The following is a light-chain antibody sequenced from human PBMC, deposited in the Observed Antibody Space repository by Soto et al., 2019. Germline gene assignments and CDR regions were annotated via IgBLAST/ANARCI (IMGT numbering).Light chain of an antibody. V-gene: IGLV2-14*01. CDR2: EAT. CDR1: STDVGAYNF. CDR3: SSYTTTNTPV. J-gene: IGLJ1*01. Sequence: QSALAQPASVSLSLAQAITIPCTGTSTDVGAYNFVSWYQQHPDKAPKLLIYEATHRPSGVSNRFSGSKSGNTASLTISGLQAEDEADYYCSSYTTTNTPVFGAGTKVTVL.